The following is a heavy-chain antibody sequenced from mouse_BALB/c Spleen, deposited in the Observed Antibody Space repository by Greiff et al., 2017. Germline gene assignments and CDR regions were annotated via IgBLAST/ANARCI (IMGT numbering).Heavy chain of an antibody. CDR3: GRQDDYGCAMDY. V-gene: IGHV5-12-2*01. CDR1: GFTFSSYT. Sequence: DVMLVESGGGLVQPGGSLKLSCAASGFTFSSYTMSWVRQTPEKRLEWVAYISNGGGSTYYPDTVKGRFTISRDNAKNTLYLQMSSLKSEDTAMYYCGRQDDYGCAMDYWGQGTSVTVSS. D-gene: IGHD2-4*01. CDR2: ISNGGGST. J-gene: IGHJ4*01.